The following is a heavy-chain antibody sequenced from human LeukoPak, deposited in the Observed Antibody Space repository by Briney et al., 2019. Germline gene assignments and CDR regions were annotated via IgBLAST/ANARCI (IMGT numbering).Heavy chain of an antibody. Sequence: GGSLRLSCAASGFTVSSNYMSWVRQAPGKGLEWVSAISGSGGSTYYADSVKGRFTISRDNSKNTLYLQMNSLRAEDTAVYYCANRTGWDTREYWGQGTLVTVSS. D-gene: IGHD5-18*01. V-gene: IGHV3-23*01. J-gene: IGHJ4*02. CDR3: ANRTGWDTREY. CDR2: ISGSGGST. CDR1: GFTVSSNY.